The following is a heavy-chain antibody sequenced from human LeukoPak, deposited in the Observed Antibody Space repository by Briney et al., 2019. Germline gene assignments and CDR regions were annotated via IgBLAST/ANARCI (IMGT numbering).Heavy chain of an antibody. V-gene: IGHV7-4-1*02. CDR1: GYTFTHYL. Sequence: GASVKISCKASGYTFTHYLINWVRLAPGQGLEWMGWINTNTGNPTYAQGFTGRFVFSLDTSVSTAYLQISSPKAEDTAVYYCARGGADDPLIYWGQGTLVTVSS. J-gene: IGHJ4*02. CDR3: ARGGADDPLIY. D-gene: IGHD1-1*01. CDR2: INTNTGNP.